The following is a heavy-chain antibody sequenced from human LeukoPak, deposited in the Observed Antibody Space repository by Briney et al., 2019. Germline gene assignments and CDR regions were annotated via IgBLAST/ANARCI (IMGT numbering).Heavy chain of an antibody. V-gene: IGHV1-69*04. Sequence: GASVKVSCKASGGTFSSYAISWVRQAPGQGLEWMGRIIPILGIANYAQKFQGRVTMTEDTSTDTAYMELSSLRSEDTAVYYCATVVLDSSGWSRGRFDPWGQGTLATVSS. J-gene: IGHJ5*02. CDR2: IIPILGIA. CDR3: ATVVLDSSGWSRGRFDP. D-gene: IGHD6-19*01. CDR1: GGTFSSYA.